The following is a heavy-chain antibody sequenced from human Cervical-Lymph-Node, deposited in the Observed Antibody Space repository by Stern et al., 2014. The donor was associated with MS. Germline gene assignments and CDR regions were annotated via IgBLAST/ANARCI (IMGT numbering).Heavy chain of an antibody. CDR3: ASPLTATSVPFGYYGMDV. V-gene: IGHV1-69*01. CDR2: IAPLFGKP. D-gene: IGHD4-17*01. J-gene: IGHJ6*02. CDR1: GGTFSNYA. Sequence: VQLVESGAEVKKPGSSVKVSCKASGGTFSNYATSWVRQDPGQGLERMGGIAPLFGKPNYAQKFQGRVTITADESTSTAYMDLSSLRSEDTAVYYCASPLTATSVPFGYYGMDVWGQGTTVTVS.